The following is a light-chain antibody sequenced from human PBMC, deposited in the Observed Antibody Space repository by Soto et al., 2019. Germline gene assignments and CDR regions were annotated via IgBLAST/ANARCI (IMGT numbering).Light chain of an antibody. J-gene: IGLJ2*01. V-gene: IGLV1-40*01. CDR2: GNT. Sequence: QPVLTQPPSVSGAPGQRVTISCTGSSSKIGAGYDVHWYQQLPGRAPKLLIYGNTNRPSGVPDRFSGSKSGTSASLDITGLQAEDEADYYCLSFASSLSVVFGGGNKLTVL. CDR1: SSKIGAGYD. CDR3: LSFASSLSVV.